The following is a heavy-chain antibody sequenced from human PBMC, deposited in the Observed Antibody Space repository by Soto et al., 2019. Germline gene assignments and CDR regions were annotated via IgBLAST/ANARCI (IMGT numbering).Heavy chain of an antibody. V-gene: IGHV1-3*01. CDR3: ARAMTTVNNRDYYNGMDV. CDR2: INAGNGNT. J-gene: IGHJ6*02. D-gene: IGHD4-17*01. CDR1: GYTFTSYA. Sequence: ASVKVSCKASGYTFTSYAMHWVRQAPGQRLEWMGLINAGNGNTNYAQKFQGRVTMTRDTSTSAVYMELSSLRSEDTAVYYCARAMTTVNNRDYYNGMDVWGQGTTVTVSS.